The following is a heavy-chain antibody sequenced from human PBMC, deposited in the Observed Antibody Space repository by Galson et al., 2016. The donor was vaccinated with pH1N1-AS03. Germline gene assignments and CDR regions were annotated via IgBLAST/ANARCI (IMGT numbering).Heavy chain of an antibody. CDR1: RFTFSSYG. CDR2: ISSSSNTI. V-gene: IGHV3-48*01. J-gene: IGHJ6*03. Sequence: SLRLSCAASRFTFSSYGMNWVRQAPGKGLEWLSYISSSSNTIYYADSVKGRFTISRDYGKDSLYLQMNGLRAEETAVYYCAREGKNRFRDYYYMDVWGKGTTVTVSS. D-gene: IGHD2/OR15-2a*01. CDR3: AREGKNRFRDYYYMDV.